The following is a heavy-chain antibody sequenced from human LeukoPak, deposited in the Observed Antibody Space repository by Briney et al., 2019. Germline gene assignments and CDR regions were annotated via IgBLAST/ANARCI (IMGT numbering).Heavy chain of an antibody. D-gene: IGHD3-16*01. J-gene: IGHJ5*02. V-gene: IGHV1-18*01. Sequence: ASVKVSCKASGYTFTSYGISWVRQAPGQGLEWMGWISAYNGNTNYAQKLQGRVTMTTDTSTSTAYTELRSLRSDDTAVYYCAREYDYVWGDWFDPWGQGTLVTVSS. CDR3: AREYDYVWGDWFDP. CDR2: ISAYNGNT. CDR1: GYTFTSYG.